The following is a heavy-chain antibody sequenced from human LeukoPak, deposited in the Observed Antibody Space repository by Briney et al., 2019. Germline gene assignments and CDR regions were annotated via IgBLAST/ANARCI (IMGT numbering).Heavy chain of an antibody. V-gene: IGHV1-69*04. J-gene: IGHJ4*02. Sequence: SVKVSCKASGGTFSSYAISWVRQAPGQGLEWMGRIIPILGIANYAQKFQGRVTITADKSTSTAYMELSSLRSEDTAVYYCARESYYGSGSYFDYWGQGTLVTVSS. CDR1: GGTFSSYA. D-gene: IGHD3-10*01. CDR2: IIPILGIA. CDR3: ARESYYGSGSYFDY.